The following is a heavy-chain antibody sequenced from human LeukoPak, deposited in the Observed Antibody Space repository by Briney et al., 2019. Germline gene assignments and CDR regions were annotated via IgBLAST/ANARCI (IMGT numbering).Heavy chain of an antibody. Sequence: SETLSLTCTVSGGSISSSSYYWGWIRQPPGKGLEWIGSIYYSGSTYYNPSLKSRVTISVDTSKNQFSLKLSSVTAADTAVYYCARLQRDGYTDYWGQGTLVTVAS. D-gene: IGHD5-24*01. CDR1: GGSISSSSYY. CDR2: IYYSGST. CDR3: ARLQRDGYTDY. J-gene: IGHJ4*02. V-gene: IGHV4-39*01.